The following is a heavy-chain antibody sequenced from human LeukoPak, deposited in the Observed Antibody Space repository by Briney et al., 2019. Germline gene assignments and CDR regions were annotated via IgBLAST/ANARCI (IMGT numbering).Heavy chain of an antibody. CDR2: ISGSGGST. J-gene: IGHJ5*02. CDR1: GFTYSSYA. CDR3: AKSNRSGDYGARFDP. Sequence: PGGSLRLSCAASGFTYSSYAMSWVRQAPGKGLECVSAISGSGGSTYYADSVKGRFTISRDNSKNTLNLQMNSLRAEDTAVYYCAKSNRSGDYGARFDPWGQGTLVTVSS. D-gene: IGHD3-3*01. V-gene: IGHV3-23*01.